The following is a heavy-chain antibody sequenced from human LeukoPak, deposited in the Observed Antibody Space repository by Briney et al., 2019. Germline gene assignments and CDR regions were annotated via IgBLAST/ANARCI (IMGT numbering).Heavy chain of an antibody. CDR2: IKQDGSEK. CDR1: GFTFSGYW. J-gene: IGHJ6*03. V-gene: IGHV3-7*01. CDR3: ARDPGSAFGGVIVKVNYYYMDV. D-gene: IGHD3-16*02. Sequence: GGSLRLSCVDSGFTFSGYWMSWVRQAPGKGLEWVANIKQDGSEKYYVDSVEGRFNIPRDNAKNSMYLQMNSLRAEDTAVYYCARDPGSAFGGVIVKVNYYYMDVWGKGTTVTVSS.